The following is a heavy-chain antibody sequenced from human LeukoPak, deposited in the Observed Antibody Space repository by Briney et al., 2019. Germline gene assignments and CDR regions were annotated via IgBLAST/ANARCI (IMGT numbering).Heavy chain of an antibody. CDR1: GFTLDDYA. CDR2: ISWNSGSI. J-gene: IGHJ2*01. Sequence: PGGSLRLSCAASGFTLDDYAMHWVRQAPGKGLEWVSGISWNSGSIGYADSVKGRFTISRDNAKNSLYLQMNSLRAEDMALYYCAKGYCSGGSCYLGGEGGWYFDLWGRGTLVTVSS. D-gene: IGHD2-15*01. V-gene: IGHV3-9*03. CDR3: AKGYCSGGSCYLGGEGGWYFDL.